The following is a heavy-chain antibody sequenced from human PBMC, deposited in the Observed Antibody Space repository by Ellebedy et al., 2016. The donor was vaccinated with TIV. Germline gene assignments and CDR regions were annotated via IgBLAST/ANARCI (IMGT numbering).Heavy chain of an antibody. CDR1: GFTFGGYG. D-gene: IGHD6-13*01. CDR3: ARDQGYSSSWLTD. Sequence: PGGSLRLSCATSGFTFGGYGIHWVRRAPGKGLEWVAVIWYDGTTKYYIDSVKGRFSISRDSSKNTVDLQMNSLRVEDTAVYYCARDQGYSSSWLTDWGQGTLVTVSS. CDR2: IWYDGTTK. V-gene: IGHV3-33*01. J-gene: IGHJ4*02.